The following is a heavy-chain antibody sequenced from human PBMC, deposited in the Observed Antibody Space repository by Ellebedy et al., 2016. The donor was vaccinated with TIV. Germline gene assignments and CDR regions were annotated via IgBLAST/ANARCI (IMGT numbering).Heavy chain of an antibody. CDR1: GGTFSSYA. J-gene: IGHJ4*02. CDR2: IIPIFGTA. V-gene: IGHV1-69*13. Sequence: SVKVSCXASGGTFSSYAISWVRQAPGQGLEWMGGIIPIFGTANYAQKFQGRVTITADESTSTAYMELSSLRSEDTAVYYCARDISTEDGYGSGGYYWGQGTLVTVSS. D-gene: IGHD5-24*01. CDR3: ARDISTEDGYGSGGYY.